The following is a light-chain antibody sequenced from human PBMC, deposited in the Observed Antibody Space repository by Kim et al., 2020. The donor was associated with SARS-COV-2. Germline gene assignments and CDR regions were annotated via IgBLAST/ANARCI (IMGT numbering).Light chain of an antibody. CDR2: GTS. CDR3: QQYDNSPLT. J-gene: IGKJ4*01. V-gene: IGKV3-20*01. Sequence: IVLTQSPATLSLSPGEGATLSCRASESLSSNYLAWYQQKPGQTPRLLIYGTSTRATGIPDRFSCSGSETDFTLTISRLEPEDFAVYYCQQYDNSPLTFGGGTKVDIK. CDR1: ESLSSNY.